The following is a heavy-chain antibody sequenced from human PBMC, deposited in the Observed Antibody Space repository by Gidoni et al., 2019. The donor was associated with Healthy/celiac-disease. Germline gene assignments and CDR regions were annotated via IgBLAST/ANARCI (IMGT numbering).Heavy chain of an antibody. CDR2: IKSKTDGGTT. D-gene: IGHD1-1*01. CDR3: TIQLERRSAFDP. Sequence: EVQLVESGGGLVKPGGSLRLSCAASGFTFSNAWMSWVRQAPGKGLEWVGRIKSKTDGGTTDYAAPVKGRFTISRDDSKNTLYLQMNSLKTEDTAVYYCTIQLERRSAFDPWGQGTLVTVSS. J-gene: IGHJ5*02. CDR1: GFTFSNAW. V-gene: IGHV3-15*01.